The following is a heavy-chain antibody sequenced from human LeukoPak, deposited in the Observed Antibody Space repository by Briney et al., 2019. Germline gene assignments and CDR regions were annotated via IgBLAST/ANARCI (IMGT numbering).Heavy chain of an antibody. CDR3: ARARMGTTPFESFNI. J-gene: IGHJ3*02. Sequence: ASVKVSCKASGGTFSSYAISWVRQAPGRGLEWMGRINPNRGDTHYAQKFQGRVTMTRDTSINTAYMELSRLRSDDTALYYCARARMGTTPFESFNIWGQGTMVTVSS. CDR1: GGTFSSYA. V-gene: IGHV1-2*06. D-gene: IGHD1-26*01. CDR2: INPNRGDT.